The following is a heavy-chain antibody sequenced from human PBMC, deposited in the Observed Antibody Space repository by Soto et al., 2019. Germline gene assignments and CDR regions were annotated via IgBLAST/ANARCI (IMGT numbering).Heavy chain of an antibody. CDR3: AKAIGYSYGYGYYYGMDV. J-gene: IGHJ6*02. D-gene: IGHD5-18*01. CDR1: GFTFSSYG. CDR2: ISYDGSNK. V-gene: IGHV3-30*18. Sequence: GGSLRLSCAASGFTFSSYGMHWVRQAPGKGLEWVAVISYDGSNKYYADSVKGRFTISRDNSKNTLYLQMNSLRAEDTAVYYCAKAIGYSYGYGYYYGMDVWGQGTTVTVSS.